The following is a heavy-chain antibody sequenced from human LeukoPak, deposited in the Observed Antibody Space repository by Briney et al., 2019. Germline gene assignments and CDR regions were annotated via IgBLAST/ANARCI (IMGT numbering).Heavy chain of an antibody. V-gene: IGHV4-39*07. CDR3: ARVYSAYDFLGEDY. Sequence: SETLSLTCTVSGGSISNSAYYWGWIRQPPGKGLEWIGSIYYSGSTYYNPSLKSRVTISVDTSKNQFSLKLSSVTAADTAVYYCARVYSAYDFLGEDYWGQGTLVTVSS. CDR1: GGSISNSAYY. CDR2: IYYSGST. J-gene: IGHJ4*02. D-gene: IGHD5-12*01.